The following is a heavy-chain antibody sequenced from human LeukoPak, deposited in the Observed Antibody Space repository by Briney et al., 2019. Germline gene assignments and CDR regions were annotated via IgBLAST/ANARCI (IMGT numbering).Heavy chain of an antibody. V-gene: IGHV3-23*01. Sequence: GGSLRLSCAASGFTFSSYSMNWVRQAPGKGLEWVSGISGGGDTTYYAESVKGRFTISRDNSKNTLFLQMNSLSAEDTAVYYCAKTNGYYDYWGQGTLVTVSS. CDR3: AKTNGYYDY. J-gene: IGHJ4*02. CDR1: GFTFSSYS. D-gene: IGHD3-22*01. CDR2: ISGGGDTT.